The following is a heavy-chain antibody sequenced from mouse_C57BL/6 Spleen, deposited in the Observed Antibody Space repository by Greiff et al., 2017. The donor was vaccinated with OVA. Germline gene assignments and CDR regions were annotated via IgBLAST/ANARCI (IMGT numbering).Heavy chain of an antibody. CDR2: ISYSGST. CDR3: VGATDYYAMDY. D-gene: IGHD1-1*01. Sequence: EVQGVESGPGMVKPSQSLSLTCTVTGYSITSGYDWHWIRHFPGNKLEWMGYISYSGSTNYNPSLKSRISITHDTSKNHFFLKLNSVTTEDTATYYCVGATDYYAMDYWGQGTSVTVSS. J-gene: IGHJ4*01. V-gene: IGHV3-1*01. CDR1: GYSITSGYD.